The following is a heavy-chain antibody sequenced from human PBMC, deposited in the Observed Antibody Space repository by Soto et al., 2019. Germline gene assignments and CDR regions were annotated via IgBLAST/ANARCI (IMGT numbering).Heavy chain of an antibody. CDR3: AKYDSSGERFYYYGMDV. V-gene: IGHV3-23*01. CDR2: ISGSGGST. D-gene: IGHD3-22*01. CDR1: GFTFSSYA. Sequence: GGCLRRSCAAAGFTFSSYAMSWVRQAPGKGLEWVSAISGSGGSTYYADSVKGRFTISRDNSKNTLYLQMNSLRAEDTAVYYCAKYDSSGERFYYYGMDVWGQGTKVTVSS. J-gene: IGHJ6*02.